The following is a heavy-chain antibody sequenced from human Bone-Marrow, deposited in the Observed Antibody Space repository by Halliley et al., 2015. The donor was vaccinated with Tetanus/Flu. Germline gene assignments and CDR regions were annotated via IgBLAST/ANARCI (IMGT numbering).Heavy chain of an antibody. J-gene: IGHJ6*02. Sequence: QMQLVQSGAAVKKPGSSVKVSRKAPGGTFGTDTISWVRQAPGQGLEWVGGIMPVHDVLNYGRKFQGRVTITADESTSTAHLEFTSLRFDDTAMYYCATGDHFGMDVWGQGTTVIVSS. CDR1: GGTFGTDT. V-gene: IGHV1-69*01. CDR3: ATGDHFGMDV. CDR2: IMPVHDVL.